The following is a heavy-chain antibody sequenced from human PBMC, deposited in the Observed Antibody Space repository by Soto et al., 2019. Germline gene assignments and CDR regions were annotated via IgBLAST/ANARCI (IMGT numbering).Heavy chain of an antibody. Sequence: TSETLSLTCAVYGGSFSGYYWSWILQPPWKGLEWIGEINHSGSTNYNPSLKSRVTISVDTSKNQFSLKLSSVTAADTAVYYCARGKRVGTYVFWSGRYYGMDVWGQGTTVTVSS. D-gene: IGHD3-3*01. CDR1: GGSFSGYY. CDR2: INHSGST. V-gene: IGHV4-34*01. J-gene: IGHJ6*02. CDR3: ARGKRVGTYVFWSGRYYGMDV.